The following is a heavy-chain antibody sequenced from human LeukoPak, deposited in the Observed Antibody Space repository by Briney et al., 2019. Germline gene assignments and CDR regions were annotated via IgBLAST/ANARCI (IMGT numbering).Heavy chain of an antibody. CDR1: GDSVSSNSAA. CDR2: TYYRSKWYN. J-gene: IGHJ3*02. Sequence: SQTLSLTCAISGDSVSSNSAAWNWIRQSPSRGLEWLGRTYYRSKWYNDYAVSVKSRITINPDTSKNQFSLQLNSVTPEDTAVYYCAREGEYSGSLGDGDAFDIWGQGTMVTVSS. CDR3: AREGEYSGSLGDGDAFDI. V-gene: IGHV6-1*01. D-gene: IGHD1-26*01.